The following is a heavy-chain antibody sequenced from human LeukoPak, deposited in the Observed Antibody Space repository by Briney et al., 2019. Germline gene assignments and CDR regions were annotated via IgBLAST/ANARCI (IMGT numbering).Heavy chain of an antibody. D-gene: IGHD3-10*01. J-gene: IGHJ5*02. CDR3: ARGPYGSGISNWFDP. CDR1: GGSISGYS. V-gene: IGHV4-59*01. Sequence: PSETLSLTCTVSGGSISGYSWSWIRQPPGRGLGWIGYIYYSGDTNYNPSLKSRVTISVDTSKNQLSLKLSSVTTADTAVYYCARGPYGSGISNWFDPWGQGTLVIVSS. CDR2: IYYSGDT.